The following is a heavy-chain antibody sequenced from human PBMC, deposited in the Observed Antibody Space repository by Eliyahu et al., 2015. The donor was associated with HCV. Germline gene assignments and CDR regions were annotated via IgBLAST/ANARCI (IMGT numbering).Heavy chain of an antibody. CDR3: ARENTMIQGVIDS. CDR2: IYYTGST. D-gene: IGHD3-10*01. V-gene: IGHV4-31*03. CDR1: GXSISSGYS. Sequence: QVQLQESGPGLVKPSQTLSLTCXVSGXSISSGYSWSWIRQHPGKGLEWIGYIYYTGSTYYNPSLKSRATISIDTSKNLFSLKVTSVTAADTAVYYCARENTMIQGVIDSWGQGTLVTVSS. J-gene: IGHJ4*02.